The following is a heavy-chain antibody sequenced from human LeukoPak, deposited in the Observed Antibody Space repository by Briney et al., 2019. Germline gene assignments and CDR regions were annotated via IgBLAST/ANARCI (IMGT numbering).Heavy chain of an antibody. D-gene: IGHD2-21*01. Sequence: SETLSLTCTVSGGSISSYYWSWIRQPPGKGLEWIGYIYYSGSTNYNPSLKSRVTISVDTSKNQFSLKLSSGTAADTAVYYCARVIAGSYCGGDCLDYWGQGTLVTVSS. CDR2: IYYSGST. CDR1: GGSISSYY. V-gene: IGHV4-59*01. CDR3: ARVIAGSYCGGDCLDY. J-gene: IGHJ4*02.